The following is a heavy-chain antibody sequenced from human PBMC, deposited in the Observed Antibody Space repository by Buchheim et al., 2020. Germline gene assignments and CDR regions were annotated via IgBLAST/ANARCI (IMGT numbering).Heavy chain of an antibody. CDR1: GFTFSSYW. V-gene: IGHV3-74*01. CDR3: ARPYRSGWYPENWFDP. CDR2: INSDGSST. Sequence: EVQLVESGGGLVQPGGSLRLPCAASGFTFSSYWMHWVRQAPGKGLVWVSRINSDGSSTYYADSVRGRFTISRDNAKNTVYLQMNSLRAEDTAVYYCARPYRSGWYPENWFDPWGQGTL. D-gene: IGHD6-19*01. J-gene: IGHJ5*02.